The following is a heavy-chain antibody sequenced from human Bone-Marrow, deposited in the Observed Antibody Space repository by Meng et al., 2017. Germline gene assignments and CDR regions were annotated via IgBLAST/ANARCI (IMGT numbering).Heavy chain of an antibody. CDR3: ARDDYGDYRWFDP. Sequence: VRLVEAGGGLVKPGVSLRLSCAASGFTFSSYSMNWVRQAPGKGLEWVSSISSSSSYIYYADSVKGRFTISRDNAKNSLYLQMNSLRAEDTAVYYCARDDYGDYRWFDPWGQGTLVTVSS. CDR1: GFTFSSYS. V-gene: IGHV3-21*01. D-gene: IGHD4-17*01. CDR2: ISSSSSYI. J-gene: IGHJ5*02.